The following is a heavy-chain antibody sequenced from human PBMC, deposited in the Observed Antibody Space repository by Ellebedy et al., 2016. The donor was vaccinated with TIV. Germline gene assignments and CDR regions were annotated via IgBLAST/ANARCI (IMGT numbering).Heavy chain of an antibody. V-gene: IGHV4-39*07. CDR2: T. CDR3: ARALYSYGFGVFDS. Sequence: MPSETLSLTCTVSGGSLSSTNYYCGWLRQPPGKGLEWIGGTDYKSSLKSRVTVSMDTSKNQLSLNLSSVTAADTAMYYCARALYSYGFGVFDSWGQGTLVTVSS. D-gene: IGHD3-10*01. CDR1: GGSLSSTNYY. J-gene: IGHJ4*02.